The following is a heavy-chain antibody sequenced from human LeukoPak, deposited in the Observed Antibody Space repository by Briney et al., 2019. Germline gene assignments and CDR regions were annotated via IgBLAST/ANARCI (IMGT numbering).Heavy chain of an antibody. V-gene: IGHV3-7*01. J-gene: IGHJ4*02. CDR3: ARDGRGWPLGY. D-gene: IGHD5-24*01. Sequence: GGSLRLSCAASGFTFSNYWMHWVRQAPGRGQEWVANIEQDGNEEYYVDSVKGRFTISRDNAKNSLYLQMSSLRAEDTAVYYCARDGRGWPLGYWGQGTLVTVSS. CDR2: IEQDGNEE. CDR1: GFTFSNYW.